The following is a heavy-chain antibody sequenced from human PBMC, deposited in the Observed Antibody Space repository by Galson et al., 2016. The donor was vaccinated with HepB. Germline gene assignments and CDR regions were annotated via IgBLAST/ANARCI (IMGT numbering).Heavy chain of an antibody. D-gene: IGHD3-3*01. CDR1: GFAFNGHF. V-gene: IGHV3-7*01. Sequence: SLRLSCAASGFAFNGHFMSWVRQAPGKGLEWVAKIQPDGSEGYYVDSVTGRFTISRDNAKSSLYLQMDSLRAEDTAVYYCAKEEWFRVDYWGQGALVTVSS. J-gene: IGHJ4*02. CDR2: IQPDGSEG. CDR3: AKEEWFRVDY.